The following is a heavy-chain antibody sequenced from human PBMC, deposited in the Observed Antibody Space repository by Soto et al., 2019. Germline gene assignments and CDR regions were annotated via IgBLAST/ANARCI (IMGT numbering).Heavy chain of an antibody. Sequence: EVQLLESGGGLVQPGGSLRLSCAASGFTFSSYAMSWVRQAPGKGLEWVSDISGSGGSTIYADSVKGRFTISRDNSKNTLYLQMNSLRAEDTALYYCAKCLWFGELSPFDYWGQGALVTVSS. CDR3: AKCLWFGELSPFDY. V-gene: IGHV3-23*01. CDR1: GFTFSSYA. CDR2: ISGSGGST. D-gene: IGHD3-10*01. J-gene: IGHJ4*02.